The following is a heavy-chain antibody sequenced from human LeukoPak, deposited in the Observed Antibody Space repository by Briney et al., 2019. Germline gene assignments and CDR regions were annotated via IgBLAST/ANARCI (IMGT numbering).Heavy chain of an antibody. CDR2: TYYRSTWYN. CDR3: ARRLTQYDCFDP. Sequence: SQTLSLTCAISGDSVSSNSVTWNWIRQSPSRGLEWLGRTYYRSTWYNDYAVSVRGRITVNPDTSKNQFSLHLNSVTPEDTAVYYCARRLTQYDCFDPWGQGILVTVS. CDR1: GDSVSSNSVT. D-gene: IGHD2-2*01. V-gene: IGHV6-1*01. J-gene: IGHJ5*02.